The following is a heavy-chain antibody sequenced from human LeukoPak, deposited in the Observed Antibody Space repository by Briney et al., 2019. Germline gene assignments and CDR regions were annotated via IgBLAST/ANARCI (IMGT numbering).Heavy chain of an antibody. CDR1: GGSISSGGYY. Sequence: PSETLSLTCTVSGGSISSGGYYWSWIRQPPGKGLEWIGYIYYSGSTYYNPSLKSRVTISVDTSKNQFSLKLSSVTAADTAVYYCARAPGLGSYYYYMDVWGKGTTVTVSS. CDR2: IYYSGST. CDR3: ARAPGLGSYYYYMDV. D-gene: IGHD3-10*01. V-gene: IGHV4-31*03. J-gene: IGHJ6*03.